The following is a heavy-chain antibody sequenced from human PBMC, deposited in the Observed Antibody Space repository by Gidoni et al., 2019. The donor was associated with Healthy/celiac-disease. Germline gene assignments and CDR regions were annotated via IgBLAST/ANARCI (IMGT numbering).Heavy chain of an antibody. Sequence: QVQLQESGPGLVKPSGTLSLTCAVSGGSISSSNWWSWVRQPPGKGLEWIGEIYHSGSTNYNPSLKSRVTISVDKSKNQFSLKLSSVTAADTAVYYCARAPRGRAVAGTYGYYYYYGMDVWGQGTTVTVSS. CDR1: GGSISSSNW. J-gene: IGHJ6*02. V-gene: IGHV4-4*02. CDR3: ARAPRGRAVAGTYGYYYYYGMDV. CDR2: IYHSGST. D-gene: IGHD6-19*01.